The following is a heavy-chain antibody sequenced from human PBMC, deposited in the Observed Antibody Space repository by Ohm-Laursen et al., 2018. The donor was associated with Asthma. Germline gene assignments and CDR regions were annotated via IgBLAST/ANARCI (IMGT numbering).Heavy chain of an antibody. J-gene: IGHJ6*02. Sequence: SLRLSCSASGFTLSSYGMHWVRQAPGKGLEWVAVISYDGSNKYYADSVKGRFTISRDNSKNTLYLQMNSLRAEDTAVYYCAKSPSSSWYYYYYYYGMDVWGQGTTVTVSS. CDR2: ISYDGSNK. D-gene: IGHD6-13*01. CDR1: GFTLSSYG. CDR3: AKSPSSSWYYYYYYYGMDV. V-gene: IGHV3-30*18.